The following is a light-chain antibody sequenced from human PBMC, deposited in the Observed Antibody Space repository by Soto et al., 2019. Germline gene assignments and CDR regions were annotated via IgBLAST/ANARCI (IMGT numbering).Light chain of an antibody. J-gene: IGKJ4*01. CDR1: QDINSY. Sequence: IQLTQSPSSLSASIGDRVTITCRASQDINSYLAWYQQKPGKAPNLLIYEASILQRGVPSRFSGSISGTDFTLTIISLQAEDFATYYCQQTRSYPSTFGGGTKVDIK. CDR2: EAS. V-gene: IGKV1-9*01. CDR3: QQTRSYPST.